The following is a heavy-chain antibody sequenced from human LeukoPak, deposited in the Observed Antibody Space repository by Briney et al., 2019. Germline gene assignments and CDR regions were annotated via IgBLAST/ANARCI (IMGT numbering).Heavy chain of an antibody. J-gene: IGHJ4*02. CDR3: ASGASSIAGSFDY. Sequence: PSETLSLTCTVSGGSISSSSYYWGWIRQPPGKGLEWIGSIYYSGSTYYNPSLKRRVTISVDTSKNQFSLKLSSVTAADTAVYYCASGASSIAGSFDYWGQGTLVTVSS. D-gene: IGHD6-6*01. V-gene: IGHV4-39*01. CDR1: GGSISSSSYY. CDR2: IYYSGST.